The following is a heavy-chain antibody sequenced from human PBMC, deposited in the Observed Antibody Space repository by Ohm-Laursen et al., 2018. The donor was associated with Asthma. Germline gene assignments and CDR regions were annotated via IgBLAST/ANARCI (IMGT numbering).Heavy chain of an antibody. D-gene: IGHD5-24*01. CDR1: GFTFSTYG. CDR3: AREGGPYNDEDYFDY. Sequence: SLRLSCSASGFTFSTYGMHWVRQAPGKGLEWVAVIWYDGSKKYYEGSVKGRFTISRDNSKNTLYLQMNSLRTGDTAVYYCAREGGPYNDEDYFDYWGQGTLITVSS. V-gene: IGHV3-33*08. CDR2: IWYDGSKK. J-gene: IGHJ4*02.